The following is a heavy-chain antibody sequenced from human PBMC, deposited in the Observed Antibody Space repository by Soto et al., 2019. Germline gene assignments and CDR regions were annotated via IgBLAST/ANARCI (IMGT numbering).Heavy chain of an antibody. V-gene: IGHV1-24*01. CDR1: GYTLTDLS. CDR3: ATARSWSRLDY. J-gene: IGHJ4*02. CDR2: FDPEDGET. Sequence: ASVKVSCKVSGYTLTDLSIHWVRQAPGEGLQWMGGFDPEDGETIYAQNFQGRVTMTEDTSTDTAYMELSSLRSEDTAVYYCATARSWSRLDYWGQGFLVTVSS. D-gene: IGHD3-3*01.